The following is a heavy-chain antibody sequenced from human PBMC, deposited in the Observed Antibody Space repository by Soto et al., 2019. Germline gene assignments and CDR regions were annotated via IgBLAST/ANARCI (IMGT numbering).Heavy chain of an antibody. J-gene: IGHJ4*02. CDR2: IYWDDEK. D-gene: IGHD3-10*01. V-gene: IGHV2-5*02. CDR1: GFSLSTSGVG. CDR3: AHRAYFDSGKHFDY. Sequence: QITLKESGPTLVKPTQTLTLTCTFSGFSLSTSGVGVGWIRQPPGKALEWLAIIYWDDEKRYSPSLKTRLTVTKDTTKNQVALTMTNVDPVDTATYSGAHRAYFDSGKHFDYWGQGTLVSVSS.